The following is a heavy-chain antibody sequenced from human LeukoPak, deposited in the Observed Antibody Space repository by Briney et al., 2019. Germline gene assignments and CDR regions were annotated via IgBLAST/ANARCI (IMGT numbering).Heavy chain of an antibody. CDR1: GFTFDDYA. CDR2: ISWNSGAI. Sequence: GGSLRLSCAASGFTFDDYAMHRVRQAPGNGLEWVSGISWNSGAIGYADSVKGRFTISRDNAKNSLYLQMNSLRAEDMAFYYCARGSYSDSRGYYGGAFDIWGQGTMVTVSS. CDR3: ARGSYSDSRGYYGGAFDI. D-gene: IGHD3-22*01. V-gene: IGHV3-9*03. J-gene: IGHJ3*02.